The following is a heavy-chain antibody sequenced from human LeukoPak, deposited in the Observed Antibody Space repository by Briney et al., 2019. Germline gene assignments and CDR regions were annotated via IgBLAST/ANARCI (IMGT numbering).Heavy chain of an antibody. CDR2: IYTSGST. CDR1: GGSISSYY. V-gene: IGHV4-4*07. CDR3: ARHHDYVWGSYRYHFDY. J-gene: IGHJ4*02. Sequence: SETLSLTCTVSGGSISSYYWSWIRQPAGKGLEWIGRIYTSGSTNYNPSLKSRVTISVDTSKNQFSLKLSSVTAADTAVYYCARHHDYVWGSYRYHFDYWGQGTLVTVSS. D-gene: IGHD3-16*02.